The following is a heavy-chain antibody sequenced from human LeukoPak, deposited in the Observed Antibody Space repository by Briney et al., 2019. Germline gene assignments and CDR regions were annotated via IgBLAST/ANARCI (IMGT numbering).Heavy chain of an antibody. V-gene: IGHV1-8*01. CDR2: MYPKSGNT. CDR3: ARTYYYDSSGNPNWFDP. Sequence: GASVKVSCKTSGYTFTSYDINWVRQATGQGLEWMGWMYPKSGNTGYAQKFQGRVTMTRNTSTSTAYMELSSLRSEDTATYYCARTYYYDSSGNPNWFDPWGQGTLVTVSS. D-gene: IGHD3-22*01. J-gene: IGHJ5*02. CDR1: GYTFTSYD.